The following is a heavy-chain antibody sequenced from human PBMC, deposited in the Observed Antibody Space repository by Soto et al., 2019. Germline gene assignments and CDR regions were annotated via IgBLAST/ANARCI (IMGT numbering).Heavy chain of an antibody. D-gene: IGHD5-18*01. CDR3: ARGAEQLWTPTEY. V-gene: IGHV3-53*01. CDR1: GFTVSSNY. Sequence: GVLRLSCAASGFTVSSNYMSWVRQAPGKGLEWVSVIYSGGSTYYADSVKGRFTISRDNSKNTLYLQMNSLRAEDTAVYYCARGAEQLWTPTEYWGQGTMVIVSS. J-gene: IGHJ4*02. CDR2: IYSGGST.